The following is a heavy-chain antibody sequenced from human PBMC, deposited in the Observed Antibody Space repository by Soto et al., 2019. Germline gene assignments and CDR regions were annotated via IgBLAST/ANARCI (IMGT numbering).Heavy chain of an antibody. CDR3: AKDQGSSYRYWFDS. CDR2: ISDSGGNT. D-gene: IGHD3-16*02. CDR1: GFSFSNYA. V-gene: IGHV3-23*01. J-gene: IGHJ5*01. Sequence: PGGSLRLSCAASGFSFSNYAMTWVRQAPGKGLEWVSVISDSGGNTYYADSVKGRFTISRDNSKNTLYLQMNSLRAEDTAVYYCAKDQGSSYRYWFDSWGQGTLVTVSS.